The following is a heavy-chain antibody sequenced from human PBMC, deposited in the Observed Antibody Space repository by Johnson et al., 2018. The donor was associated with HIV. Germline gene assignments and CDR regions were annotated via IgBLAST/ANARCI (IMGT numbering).Heavy chain of an antibody. D-gene: IGHD1-26*01. CDR1: GFTFSSYG. V-gene: IGHV3-33*01. J-gene: IGHJ3*02. CDR2: IWYDVSNK. Sequence: QVQLVESGGGVVQPGRSLRLSCAASGFTFSSYGMHWVRQAPGKGLEWVAVIWYDVSNKYYAESVKGRFTVSRDNSKNTLYMQMNSLRTEDTALYYCARAPSVGADDAFHIWGQGTMVTVSS. CDR3: ARAPSVGADDAFHI.